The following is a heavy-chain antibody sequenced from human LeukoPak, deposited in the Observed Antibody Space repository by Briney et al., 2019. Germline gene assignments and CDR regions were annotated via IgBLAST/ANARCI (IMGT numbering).Heavy chain of an antibody. J-gene: IGHJ4*02. V-gene: IGHV4-59*01. Sequence: TSETLSLTCTVSGGSISSYYWSWLRQPPGKGLEGIGFLYYSGGTNYNPSLKRRVSMSVDTSKNHFSLRMSSVTAADTAVYYCARQENRYHLLTGYYPGSVDYWGQGTLVTVSS. D-gene: IGHD3-9*01. CDR2: LYYSGGT. CDR3: ARQENRYHLLTGYYPGSVDY. CDR1: GGSISSYY.